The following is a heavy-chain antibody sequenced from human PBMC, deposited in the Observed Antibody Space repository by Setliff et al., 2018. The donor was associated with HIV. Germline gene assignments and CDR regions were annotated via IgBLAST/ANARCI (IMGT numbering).Heavy chain of an antibody. V-gene: IGHV1-8*02. Sequence: ASVKVSCKASGYTFTSYDINWVRQATGQGLEWMGWMNPNSGNTGYAQKFQGKVTMTRNTSISTAYMELSSLRSEDTAVYYCARGRKQPITIFGVASRNVAHYFDYWGQGTLVTVSS. CDR2: MNPNSGNT. CDR1: GYTFTSYD. CDR3: ARGRKQPITIFGVASRNVAHYFDY. J-gene: IGHJ4*02. D-gene: IGHD3-3*01.